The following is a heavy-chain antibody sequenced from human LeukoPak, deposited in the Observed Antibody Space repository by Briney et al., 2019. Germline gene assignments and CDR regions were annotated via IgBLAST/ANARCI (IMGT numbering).Heavy chain of an antibody. V-gene: IGHV4-59*01. CDR2: IYYSGST. CDR1: GGFISSYY. Sequence: PSETLSLTRTVSGGFISSYYWSWVREPRRKGLVGIRYIYYSGSTNYNPSLKSRVTISVDTSKNQFSLKLSSVTAADTAVYYCAREGRYYYGSGSYFSFDYWGQGTLVTVSS. J-gene: IGHJ4*02. CDR3: AREGRYYYGSGSYFSFDY. D-gene: IGHD3-10*01.